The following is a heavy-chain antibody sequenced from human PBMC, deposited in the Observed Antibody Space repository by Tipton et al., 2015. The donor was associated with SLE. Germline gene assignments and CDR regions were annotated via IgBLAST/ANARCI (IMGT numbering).Heavy chain of an antibody. Sequence: SLTCAVYGGSFSGYYWSWIRQPPGKGLEWIGEINHSGSTNYNPSLKSRVTISVDTSKNQFSLKLSSVTAADTAVYYCARYKYCSGGSCPRWFDPWGQGTLVTVSS. CDR3: ARYKYCSGGSCPRWFDP. CDR1: GGSFSGYY. D-gene: IGHD2-15*01. J-gene: IGHJ5*02. V-gene: IGHV4-34*01. CDR2: INHSGST.